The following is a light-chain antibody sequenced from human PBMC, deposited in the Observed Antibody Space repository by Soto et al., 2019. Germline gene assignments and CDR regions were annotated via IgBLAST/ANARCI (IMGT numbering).Light chain of an antibody. J-gene: IGLJ3*02. CDR1: SDNVGSYNL. CDR2: EGS. V-gene: IGLV2-23*01. Sequence: QSVLTQPASVSGSPGQSITISCTGTSDNVGSYNLVTWYQQHPGKAPKLMIYEGSKRPSGVSNRFSGSKSGITASLTISGLQAEDEADYYCCSYAGSSTWVFGGGTKLTVL. CDR3: CSYAGSSTWV.